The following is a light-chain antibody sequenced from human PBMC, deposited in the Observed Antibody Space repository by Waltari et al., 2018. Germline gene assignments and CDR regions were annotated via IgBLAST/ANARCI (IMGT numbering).Light chain of an antibody. V-gene: IGKV1D-16*01. CDR2: KAS. CDR1: PSISSW. CDR3: LQYSDSPYS. J-gene: IGKJ2*03. Sequence: DIQMTQSPSSLSTSVGDTVTITCRASPSISSWLVWYQQKPGKAPKLLVYKASSLQSGVPSRFSGSGSGTDFTLTISSLQPEDFGTYYCLQYSDSPYSFGQGTKVEIK.